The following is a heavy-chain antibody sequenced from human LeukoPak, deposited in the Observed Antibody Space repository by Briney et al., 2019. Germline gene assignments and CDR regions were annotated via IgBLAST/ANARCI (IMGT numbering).Heavy chain of an antibody. CDR3: ATDGAGFDT. V-gene: IGHV3-11*01. CDR2: INIGGTNT. CDR1: GLTFNDYY. Sequence: GGSLRLSCAASGLTFNDYYMSWIRQAPGKGLEWLSYINIGGTNTHYADSVKGRFTISRDNAKKSLYLEMNNLRAEDTAVYYCATDGAGFDTWGQGVLVTVS. J-gene: IGHJ5*02.